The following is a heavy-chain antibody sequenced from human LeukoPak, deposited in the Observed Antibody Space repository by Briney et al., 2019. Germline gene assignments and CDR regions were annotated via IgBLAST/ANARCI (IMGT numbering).Heavy chain of an antibody. CDR1: GFTVSSNY. J-gene: IGHJ4*02. D-gene: IGHD2-2*01. CDR2: IYSGGST. CDR3: AKDSMKGKYPFDY. V-gene: IGHV3-53*01. Sequence: PGGSLRLSCAASGFTVSSNYMSWVRQALGKGLEWVSVIYSGGSTYYADSVKGRFTISRDNSKNTLYLQMNSLRAEDTAVYYCAKDSMKGKYPFDYWGQGTLVTVSS.